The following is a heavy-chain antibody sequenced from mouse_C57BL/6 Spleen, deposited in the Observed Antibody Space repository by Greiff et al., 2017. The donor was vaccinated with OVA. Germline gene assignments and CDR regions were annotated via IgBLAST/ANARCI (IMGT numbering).Heavy chain of an antibody. CDR2: LDPETGGT. V-gene: IGHV1-15*01. CDR1: GYTFTDYE. J-gene: IGHJ4*01. D-gene: IGHD3-2*02. Sequence: VQLQQSGAELVRPGASVTLSCKASGYTFTDYEMHWVKQTPVHGLEWIGALDPETGGTAYTQMFKGKAILPADTSSSTAYMERRRLTSEDSAVNYSNREQLRVPHYAMDDWGQGTSVTVSS. CDR3: NREQLRVPHYAMDD.